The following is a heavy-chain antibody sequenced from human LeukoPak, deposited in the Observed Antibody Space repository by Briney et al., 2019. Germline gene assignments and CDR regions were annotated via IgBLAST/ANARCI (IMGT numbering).Heavy chain of an antibody. CDR2: IRSKAYGGTT. CDR1: GFTFGDYA. V-gene: IGHV3-49*03. J-gene: IGHJ6*03. Sequence: GGSLRLSCTASGFTFGDYAMSWFRQAPGKGLEWVGFIRSKAYGGTTEYAASVKGRFTISRDDSKSIAYLQMNSLKTEDTAVYYCTRDRVVDTAMALYYYKDVWGKGTTVNVSS. D-gene: IGHD5-18*01. CDR3: TRDRVVDTAMALYYYKDV.